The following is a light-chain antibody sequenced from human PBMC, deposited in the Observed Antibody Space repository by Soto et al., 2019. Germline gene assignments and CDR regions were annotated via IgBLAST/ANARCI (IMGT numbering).Light chain of an antibody. CDR3: QQYNSYRA. CDR1: QNIGVY. Sequence: DIQMTQSPSSLSASVGDRVTITCRASQNIGVYLNWYQKKPGKAPKLLIHAASSLHSGVPSTFSGSGSGTDFTLTIRDVQPDDFAIYYCQQYNSYRAFGQGTKVDIK. CDR2: AAS. J-gene: IGKJ1*01. V-gene: IGKV1-39*01.